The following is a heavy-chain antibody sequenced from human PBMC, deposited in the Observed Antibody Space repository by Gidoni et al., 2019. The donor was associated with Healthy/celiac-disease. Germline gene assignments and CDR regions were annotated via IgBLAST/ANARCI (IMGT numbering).Heavy chain of an antibody. CDR2: ISYDGSNK. J-gene: IGHJ4*02. CDR1: GFTSSSYA. V-gene: IGHV3-30-3*01. D-gene: IGHD2-2*01. CDR3: AIPPFYCSSTSCSNYFDY. Sequence: QVQLVESGGGVVEQGRSLRLSCAASGFTSSSYAMHWVRQAPGKGLWWLAVISYDGSNKYYADSVKGRFTISRDNSKNTLYLQINILRAEDTAVYYCAIPPFYCSSTSCSNYFDYWGQGTLVTVSS.